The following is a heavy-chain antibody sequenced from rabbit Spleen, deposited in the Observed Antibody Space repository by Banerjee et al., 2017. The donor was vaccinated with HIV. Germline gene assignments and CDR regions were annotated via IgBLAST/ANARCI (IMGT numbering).Heavy chain of an antibody. CDR1: GFSFSGSYC. D-gene: IGHD8-1*01. CDR2: IDVGSSGST. J-gene: IGHJ6*01. Sequence: QSLEESGGDLVKPGASLTLTCTASGFSFSGSYCISWVRQAPGKGLEWIACIDVGSSGSTYSATWARGRFTISKTSSTTVTLQMTSLTAADTATYFCARDTGSSFSSYGMDLWGPGTLVTVS. V-gene: IGHV1S40*01. CDR3: ARDTGSSFSSYGMDL.